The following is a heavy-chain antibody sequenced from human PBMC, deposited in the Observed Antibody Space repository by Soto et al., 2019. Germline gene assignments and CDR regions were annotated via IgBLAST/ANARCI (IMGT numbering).Heavy chain of an antibody. D-gene: IGHD3-22*01. CDR1: GFTFSSYD. CDR3: ARDYYDSSGSFYYYGMDV. Sequence: GGSLRLSCAASGFTFSSYDMHWVRQATGKGLEWVSAIGTAGDTYYPGSVKGRFTISRENAKNSLYLQMNSLRAEDTAVYYCARDYYDSSGSFYYYGMDVWGQGTTVTVSS. J-gene: IGHJ6*02. V-gene: IGHV3-13*01. CDR2: IGTAGDT.